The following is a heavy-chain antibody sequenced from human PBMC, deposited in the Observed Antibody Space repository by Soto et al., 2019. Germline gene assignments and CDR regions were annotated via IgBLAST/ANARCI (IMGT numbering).Heavy chain of an antibody. CDR2: IYHSGSI. Sequence: QVHLQESGPGLVKPSGTLSLTCTVSNASISSRKWWTWVRQTPGKGLEWIGEIYHSGSINHNPSLKSGVNMSVDKSKNQFSLKITSVTAADTGVYYGESKFGELLADAFDIWGQGTVVTVSS. CDR3: ESKFGELLADAFDI. CDR1: NASISSRKW. J-gene: IGHJ3*02. V-gene: IGHV4-4*02. D-gene: IGHD3-10*01.